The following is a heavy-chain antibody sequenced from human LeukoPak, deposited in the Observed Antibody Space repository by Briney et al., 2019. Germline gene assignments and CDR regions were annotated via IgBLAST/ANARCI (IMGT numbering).Heavy chain of an antibody. CDR3: VKWGDYDILTGYYVPDF. V-gene: IGHV3-23*01. D-gene: IGHD3-9*01. CDR1: GFIFRNYA. J-gene: IGHJ4*02. CDR2: ITGSGDTT. Sequence: PGASLRLSCAASGFIFRNYAMSWVRQAPGKGLEWVSAITGSGDTTYYADSVKGRFTISRDNSKNALYVEMSTLRAEDTAVYYCVKWGDYDILTGYYVPDFWGQGTLVTVSS.